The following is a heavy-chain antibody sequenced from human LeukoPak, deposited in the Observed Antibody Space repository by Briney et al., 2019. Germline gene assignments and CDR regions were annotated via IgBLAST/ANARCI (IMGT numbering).Heavy chain of an antibody. J-gene: IGHJ3*02. CDR1: GGSISSYY. CDR2: IYYSGST. D-gene: IGHD5-18*01. V-gene: IGHV4-59*08. Sequence: PSETLSLTCTVSGGSISSYYWSWIRQPPGKGLEWIGYIYYSGSTKYNPSLKSRVTISVDTSKNQFSLKLSSVTAADTAVYYCARHVGYSYGASAFDIWGQGTMVTVSS. CDR3: ARHVGYSYGASAFDI.